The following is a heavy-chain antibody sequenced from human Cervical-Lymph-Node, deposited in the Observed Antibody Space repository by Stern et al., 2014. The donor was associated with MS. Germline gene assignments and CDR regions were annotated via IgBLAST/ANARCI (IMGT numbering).Heavy chain of an antibody. V-gene: IGHV4-61*02. D-gene: IGHD2-8*01. CDR3: ATDGEWGVPDY. Sequence: VQLVESGPGLVKPSQTLSLTCTVSGVSMSSGSYHWSWIRQPAGKGLEWIGHIYTSGNPNYNPSLRGRVAMSVDTSKNQFSLKLSSVTAADTAVYYCATDGEWGVPDYWGQGALVIVSS. CDR1: GVSMSSGSYH. CDR2: IYTSGNP. J-gene: IGHJ4*02.